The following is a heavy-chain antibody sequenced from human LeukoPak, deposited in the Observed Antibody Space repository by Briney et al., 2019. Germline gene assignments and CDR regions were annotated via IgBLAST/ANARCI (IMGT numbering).Heavy chain of an antibody. D-gene: IGHD6-19*01. CDR3: ARQYSSEFDY. CDR2: IRYDGSDK. J-gene: IGHJ4*02. Sequence: GGSLRLSCAASGFTFSRFGMHWVRQAPGKGLEWGAVIRYDGSDKYYADSVRGRFTISRDNSKNTFYLQMDSLRTDDTAVYYCARQYSSEFDYWGQGTLVTVSS. V-gene: IGHV3-30*02. CDR1: GFTFSRFG.